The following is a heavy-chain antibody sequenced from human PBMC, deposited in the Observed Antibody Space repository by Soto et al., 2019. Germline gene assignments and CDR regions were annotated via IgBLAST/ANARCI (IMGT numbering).Heavy chain of an antibody. CDR2: IYHSGNT. CDR1: GGSISSGGYY. J-gene: IGHJ3*02. CDR3: ARVGISSSDAFDI. Sequence: SETLSLTCCVSGGSISSGGYYWSWIRQLPGKDLEWIGYIYHSGNTYYNSSLKSRLTISVDTSKNQFSLKLTSVTAADTAVYYCARVGISSSDAFDIWGQGTMVTVPS. D-gene: IGHD6-6*01. V-gene: IGHV4-31*03.